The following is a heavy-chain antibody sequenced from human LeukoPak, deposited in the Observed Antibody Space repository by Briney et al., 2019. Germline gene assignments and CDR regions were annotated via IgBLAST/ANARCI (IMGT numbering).Heavy chain of an antibody. V-gene: IGHV4-4*09. J-gene: IGHJ6*03. CDR2: TFTSGGT. CDR3: ARATGYYTSGPFCYMDV. Sequence: SETLSLACTVSGGSLSPYYWSWIRQTPGKGLEWIGYTFTSGGTNYDPSLKSRVTISVDTSKTQFSLNLNSVTAADTALYYCARATGYYTSGPFCYMDVWGEGTTVTVSS. D-gene: IGHD3-10*01. CDR1: GGSLSPYY.